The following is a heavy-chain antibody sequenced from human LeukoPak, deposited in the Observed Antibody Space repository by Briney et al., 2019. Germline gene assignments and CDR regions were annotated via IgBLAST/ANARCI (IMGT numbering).Heavy chain of an antibody. Sequence: PRGSLILSCAASGFTFSSNWMSWVRQAPGKGLEWVANIKRDGSEKYYVDSVKGRFTISRDNAKNSLYLQMNSLRAEDTAIYYCAGGLNDYWGEGPLATVYS. CDR2: IKRDGSEK. J-gene: IGHJ4*01. CDR1: GFTFSSNW. V-gene: IGHV3-7*05. CDR3: AGGLNDY. D-gene: IGHD3-16*01.